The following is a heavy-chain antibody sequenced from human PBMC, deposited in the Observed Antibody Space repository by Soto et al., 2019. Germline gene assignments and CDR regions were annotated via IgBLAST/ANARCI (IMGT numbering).Heavy chain of an antibody. CDR1: GFSLTTSGLC. Sequence: SGPTLVNPTETLTLTCTFSGFSLTTSGLCVNWIRQPPGKALEWLARIDWDDDEYYSTSLNTRLTISKDTSKNQVVLTMTNMDPVDTATYYCARIRGSGWNFDYWGQGTLVTVSS. V-gene: IGHV2-70*11. D-gene: IGHD6-19*01. CDR3: ARIRGSGWNFDY. CDR2: IDWDDDE. J-gene: IGHJ4*02.